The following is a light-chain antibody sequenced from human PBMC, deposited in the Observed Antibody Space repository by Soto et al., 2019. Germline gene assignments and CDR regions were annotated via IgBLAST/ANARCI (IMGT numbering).Light chain of an antibody. Sequence: QSALTQPPSASGSPGQSVTISCTGTSSDVGGYNYVSWYQQHPDKAPKLMIYEVSKRPSGVPDRFFGSKSGNTASLTVSGLQAEDEADYYCSSYGGSNNLVFGGGTKVTVL. CDR3: SSYGGSNNLV. J-gene: IGLJ2*01. CDR1: SSDVGGYNY. V-gene: IGLV2-8*01. CDR2: EVS.